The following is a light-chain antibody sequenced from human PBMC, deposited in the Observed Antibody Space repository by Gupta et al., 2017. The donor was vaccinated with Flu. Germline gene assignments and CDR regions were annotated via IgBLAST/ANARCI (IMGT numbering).Light chain of an antibody. J-gene: IGKJ1*01. CDR2: GAS. CDR1: QSVASTY. V-gene: IGKV3-20*01. CDR3: QQDGTSLWT. Sequence: GTLSLSPGDRATLSCKTRQSVASTYLAWFQQKSGQPPRLLIFGASNTAPGIPDRFSGRGSGTEFTLTIDRLEPEDFAVYYCQQDGTSLWTFGQGTKLEIK.